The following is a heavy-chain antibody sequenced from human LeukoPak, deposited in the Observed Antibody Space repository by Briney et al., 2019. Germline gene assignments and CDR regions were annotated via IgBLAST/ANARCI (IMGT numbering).Heavy chain of an antibody. CDR3: AKGSGYSYGVFDY. J-gene: IGHJ4*02. V-gene: IGHV3-23*01. D-gene: IGHD5-18*01. CDR1: GFTFSSYA. Sequence: PGGSLRLSCAASGFTFSSYAMSWVRQAPGKGLEWVSAISGSGGSTYYADSVKGRFTISGDNSKNTLYLQMNSLRAEDTAVYYCAKGSGYSYGVFDYWGQGTLVTVSS. CDR2: ISGSGGST.